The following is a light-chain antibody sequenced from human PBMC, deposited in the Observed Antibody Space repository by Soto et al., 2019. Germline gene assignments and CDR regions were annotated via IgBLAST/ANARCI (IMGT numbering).Light chain of an antibody. J-gene: IGKJ2*01. V-gene: IGKV3-20*01. CDR3: QQYGGSPLYT. CDR2: GAS. Sequence: EIVLTQSPGTLSLSPGDRATLSCRASQSVSSSDLAWXQXXXXQXPRLLIYGASTRATGIPDRFSGSGSGTDFTLTISRLEPEDFAVYYCQQYGGSPLYTFGQGTKLEIK. CDR1: QSVSSSD.